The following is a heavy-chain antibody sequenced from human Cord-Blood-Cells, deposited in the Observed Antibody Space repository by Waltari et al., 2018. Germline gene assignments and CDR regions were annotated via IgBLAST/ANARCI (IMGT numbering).Heavy chain of an antibody. CDR1: EFTFSSIS. Sequence: EVRLVESGGGLLQPGGPLRLSCAASEFTFSSISMNGVGQAPGKGREWVSYISRSSSTIYYADALNGRFTISRDNAKNSLYLQMNSLRDEDTAVYYCARDPEYNWDYWFDPWGQGTLVTVSS. J-gene: IGHJ5*02. V-gene: IGHV3-48*02. CDR2: ISRSSSTI. D-gene: IGHD1-7*01. CDR3: ARDPEYNWDYWFDP.